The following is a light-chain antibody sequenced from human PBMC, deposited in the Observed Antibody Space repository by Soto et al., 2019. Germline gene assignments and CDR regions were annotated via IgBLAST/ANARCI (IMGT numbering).Light chain of an antibody. V-gene: IGKV3-20*01. CDR1: QSVSSSY. J-gene: IGKJ2*01. CDR3: LQHGSSPYT. CDR2: GAS. Sequence: EIVLTQSPGTLSLSPGERATLSCRASQSVSSSYLAWYQQRPGQAPRRLIYGASSRATGIPDRFSGSGSGTDFTLTISRLEPEDFAVYYCLQHGSSPYTFGQGTKLEIK.